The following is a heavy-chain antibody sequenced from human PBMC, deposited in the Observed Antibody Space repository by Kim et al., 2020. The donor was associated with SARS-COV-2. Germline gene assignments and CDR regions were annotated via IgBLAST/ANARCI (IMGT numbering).Heavy chain of an antibody. Sequence: YNPSLKSRVTISVDTSKNQFSLKLSSVTAADTAVYYCARRAIYGDREFDYWGQGTLVTVSS. J-gene: IGHJ4*02. V-gene: IGHV4-39*01. CDR3: ARRAIYGDREFDY. D-gene: IGHD4-17*01.